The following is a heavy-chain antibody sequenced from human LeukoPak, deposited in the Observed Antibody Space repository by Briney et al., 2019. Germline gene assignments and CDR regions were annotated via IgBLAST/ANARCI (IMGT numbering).Heavy chain of an antibody. D-gene: IGHD2-15*01. V-gene: IGHV1-69*06. CDR2: IIPIFGTA. CDR3: ARLYCSGGSCYSDY. Sequence: GASVKVSCKASGGTFSSYAISWVRQAPGQGLEWMGGIIPIFGTANYAQKFQGRVTITADKSTSTAYMELRSLRSDDTAVYYCARLYCSGGSCYSDYWGQGTLVTVSS. J-gene: IGHJ4*02. CDR1: GGTFSSYA.